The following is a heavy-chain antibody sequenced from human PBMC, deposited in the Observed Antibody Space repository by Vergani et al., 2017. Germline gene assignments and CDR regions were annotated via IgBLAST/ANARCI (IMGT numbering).Heavy chain of an antibody. CDR3: ARDLAYCHEGSCSL. CDR1: GFTFNRYG. CDR2: VLFDGSNE. V-gene: IGHV3-30*02. D-gene: IGHD2-15*01. Sequence: QVQLVQSGGGVVQPGGSLRLSCVASGFTFNRYGMQGVRQAPGKGLEWVAYVLFDGSNEYYADSVKGRFIVSRDNSNDALYLQMNSLRTYDTAVYYCARDLAYCHEGSCSLWGQGSVVTVSS. J-gene: IGHJ4*02.